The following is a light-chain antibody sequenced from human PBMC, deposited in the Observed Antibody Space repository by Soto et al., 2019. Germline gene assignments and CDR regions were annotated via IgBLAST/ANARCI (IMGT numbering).Light chain of an antibody. V-gene: IGKV3-11*01. CDR3: QQRDKWPRT. Sequence: EIVLTQSPATLSLSPEERATLSCRASQSVGSYLAWYQHKPGQAPRLLIYGAYNRATDIPGRFSGRGSGTDFTLTISSLESGDSAVYYCQQRDKWPRTFGQGTKLEIK. CDR1: QSVGSY. J-gene: IGKJ2*01. CDR2: GAY.